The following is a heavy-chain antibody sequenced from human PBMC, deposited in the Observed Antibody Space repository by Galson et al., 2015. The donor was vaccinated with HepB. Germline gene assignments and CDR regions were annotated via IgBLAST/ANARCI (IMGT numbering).Heavy chain of an antibody. V-gene: IGHV1-69*13. J-gene: IGHJ5*02. CDR2: IIPIFGTA. CDR1: GGTFSSYA. Sequence: SVKVSCKASGGTFSSYAINWVRQAPGQGLEWMGGIIPIFGTANYAQKFQGRVTITADESTSTAYMELSSLRSEDTAVYYCARDYYDSSSYPLQGWFDPWGQGTLVTVSS. CDR3: ARDYYDSSSYPLQGWFDP. D-gene: IGHD3-22*01.